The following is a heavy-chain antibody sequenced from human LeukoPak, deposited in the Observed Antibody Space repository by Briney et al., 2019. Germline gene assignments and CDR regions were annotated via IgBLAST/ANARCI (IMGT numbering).Heavy chain of an antibody. CDR1: GFTVSSNY. CDR3: ARCPGWWDSSGYYSDY. D-gene: IGHD3-22*01. J-gene: IGHJ4*02. V-gene: IGHV3-53*01. CDR2: IYSGGST. Sequence: SGGSLRLSCAASGFTVSSNYMSWVRQAPGKGLEWVSVIYSGGSTYYADSVKGRFTISRDNSKNTLYLQMNSLRAEDTAVYYCARCPGWWDSSGYYSDYWGQGALVTVSS.